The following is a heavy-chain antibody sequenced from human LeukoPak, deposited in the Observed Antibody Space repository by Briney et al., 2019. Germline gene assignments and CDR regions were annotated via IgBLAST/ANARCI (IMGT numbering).Heavy chain of an antibody. CDR2: IKQDGSEK. CDR1: GGSISSSSYY. J-gene: IGHJ3*02. V-gene: IGHV3-7*01. Sequence: ETLSLTCTVSGGSISSSSYYWGWIRQPPGKGLEWVANIKQDGSEKYYVDSVKGRFTISRDNAKNSLYLQMNSLRAEDTAVYYCARAKTGLDAFDIWGQGTMVTVSS. CDR3: ARAKTGLDAFDI.